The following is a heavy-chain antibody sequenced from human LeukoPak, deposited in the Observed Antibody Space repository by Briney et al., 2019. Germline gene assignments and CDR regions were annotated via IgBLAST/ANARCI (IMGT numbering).Heavy chain of an antibody. V-gene: IGHV1-46*01. CDR3: ARTDQYYYDNTGYPFDY. Sequence: ASVKVSCKASGYTLSSYYMHWVRQAPGQGPEWMGILDPSGDGTTYAQKFRDRLTMTRDSSTSTVYMELSNLRSEDTAIYYCARTDQYYYDNTGYPFDYWGQGTLVTVSS. J-gene: IGHJ4*02. CDR2: LDPSGDGT. D-gene: IGHD3-22*01. CDR1: GYTLSSYY.